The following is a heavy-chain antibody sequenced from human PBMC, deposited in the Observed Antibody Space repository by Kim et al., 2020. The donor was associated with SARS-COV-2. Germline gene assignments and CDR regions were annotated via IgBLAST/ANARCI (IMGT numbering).Heavy chain of an antibody. D-gene: IGHD5-12*01. CDR3: ARDGGFGGYDIGTPFDY. CDR1: YV. V-gene: IGHV3-33*01. Sequence: YVMHWVRQAPGKGLEWVAVIWFDGRNEYYASSVKGRFTISRDNFKNTLYLQMNSLRAEDTGVYYCARDGGFGGYDIGTPFDYWGQGTLVTVSS. J-gene: IGHJ4*02. CDR2: IWFDGRNE.